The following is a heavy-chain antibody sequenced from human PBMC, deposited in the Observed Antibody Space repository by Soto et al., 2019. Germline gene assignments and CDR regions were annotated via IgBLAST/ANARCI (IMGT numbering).Heavy chain of an antibody. CDR2: IYYSGTA. J-gene: IGHJ3*02. Sequence: QLQLQESGPGLVKPSETLSLTCSVSGGSISSSTYYWGWVRQPPGKGLEWIGSIYYSGTAHYTPSLNRRLPTSVATSKTQFSRNLSAVTAADTALYYCASRATPVTYDAFDIWGQGTMVTVSS. D-gene: IGHD4-17*01. CDR1: GGSISSSTYY. V-gene: IGHV4-39*01. CDR3: ASRATPVTYDAFDI.